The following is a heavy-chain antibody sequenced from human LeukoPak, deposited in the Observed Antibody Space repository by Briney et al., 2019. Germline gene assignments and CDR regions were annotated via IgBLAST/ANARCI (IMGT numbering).Heavy chain of an antibody. CDR1: GFTFSSYS. CDR3: ARYGDYGGRRSPFDY. J-gene: IGHJ4*02. CDR2: ISSSSSYI. D-gene: IGHD4-23*01. Sequence: GGSLRLSCAASGFTFSSYSMNWVRQAPGKGLEWVSSISSSSSYIYYADSVKGRFTISRDNAKNSLYLQMNSLRAEDTAVYYCARYGDYGGRRSPFDYWGQGTLVTVSS. V-gene: IGHV3-21*01.